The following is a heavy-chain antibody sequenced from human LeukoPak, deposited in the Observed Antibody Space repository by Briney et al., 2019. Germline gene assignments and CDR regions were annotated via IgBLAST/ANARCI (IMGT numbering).Heavy chain of an antibody. J-gene: IGHJ4*02. CDR2: IHYDGSNK. D-gene: IGHD6-19*01. Sequence: GGSLRFSCAASGFTFSSYGMHWVRQAPGKGLEWVAFIHYDGSNKYYADSVKGRFTISRDNSKNTLYLQMNSLRAEDTAVYYCAKDYVAGRVYWGQGTLVTVPS. CDR1: GFTFSSYG. CDR3: AKDYVAGRVY. V-gene: IGHV3-30*02.